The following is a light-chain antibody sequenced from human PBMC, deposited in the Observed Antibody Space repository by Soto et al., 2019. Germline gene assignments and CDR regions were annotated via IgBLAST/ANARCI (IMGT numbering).Light chain of an antibody. J-gene: IGLJ1*01. Sequence: QSALTQPASVSGSPGQSITISCTGTSSDVGSYNLVSWYQQHPGKAPKFMIYEGSKRPSGDSNRFSGSKSGNTASLTISGLQAEDEADYYCCSYAGSSTFVFGTGTKLTVL. V-gene: IGLV2-23*03. CDR3: CSYAGSSTFV. CDR1: SSDVGSYNL. CDR2: EGS.